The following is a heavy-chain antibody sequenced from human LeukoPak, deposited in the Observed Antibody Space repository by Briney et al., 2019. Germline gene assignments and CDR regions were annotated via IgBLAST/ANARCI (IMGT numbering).Heavy chain of an antibody. CDR1: GGSFSGYY. Sequence: SETLSLTCAVYGGSFSGYYWSWIRQPPGKGLEWIGEINHSGSTNYNPSLKSRVTISVDTSKNQFSLKLSSVTAADTAVYYCARGPPYYYDSSGYYLAAPAEYFQHWGQGTLVTVSS. D-gene: IGHD3-22*01. CDR3: ARGPPYYYDSSGYYLAAPAEYFQH. CDR2: INHSGST. J-gene: IGHJ1*01. V-gene: IGHV4-34*01.